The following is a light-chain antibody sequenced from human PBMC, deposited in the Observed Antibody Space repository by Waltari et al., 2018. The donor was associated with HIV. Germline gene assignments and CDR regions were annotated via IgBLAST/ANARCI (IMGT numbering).Light chain of an antibody. CDR1: SSDIGGYNY. Sequence: QSALTQPASVSGSPGQSITISCTGTSSDIGGYNYVSWYQHPPGQAPKLMIYEVSNRPPVVSNRFSGSKSGNTASLTISGLQAEDEADYYCSSYTSSNTLVFGTGTKVTVL. CDR2: EVS. V-gene: IGLV2-14*01. CDR3: SSYTSSNTLV. J-gene: IGLJ1*01.